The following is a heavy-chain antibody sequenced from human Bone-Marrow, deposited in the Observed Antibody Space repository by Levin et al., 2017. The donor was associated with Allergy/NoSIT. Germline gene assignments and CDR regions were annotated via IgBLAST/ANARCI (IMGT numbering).Heavy chain of an antibody. J-gene: IGHJ5*02. Sequence: PGGSLRLSCTVSGGSIISTNYYWGWIRQPPGKGLEWIGSIYYTGSSHYNPSLKSRVTVSVDTSKDHFSLHLTSLTAADTAVDYCARSSSLEWVDPWGQGTLVTVSS. CDR3: ARSSSLEWVDP. CDR1: GGSIISTNYY. V-gene: IGHV4-39*02. CDR2: IYYTGSS. D-gene: IGHD6-6*01.